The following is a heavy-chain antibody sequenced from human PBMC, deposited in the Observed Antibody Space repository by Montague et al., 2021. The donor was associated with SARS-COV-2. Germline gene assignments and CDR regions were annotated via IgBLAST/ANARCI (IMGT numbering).Heavy chain of an antibody. CDR1: GFTFSSYA. V-gene: IGHV3-30*04. D-gene: IGHD3-10*01. J-gene: IGHJ4*02. CDR3: ARPRSGSYYNPIDY. CDR2: ISYDGSNK. Sequence: SLRLSCAASGFTFSSYAMHWVRQAPGKGLEWVAVISYDGSNKYCADSVKGRFTISRDSSKNTLYLQMNSLRAEDAAVYYCARPRSGSYYNPIDYWGQGTLVTVSS.